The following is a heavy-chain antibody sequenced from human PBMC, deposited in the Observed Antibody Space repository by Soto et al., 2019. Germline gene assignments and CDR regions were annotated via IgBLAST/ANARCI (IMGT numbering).Heavy chain of an antibody. D-gene: IGHD3-10*01. Sequence: XESLKVYWQCSGNSFTSYWGGLVLQMPGKGLEWMGIIYPGDSDTRYSPSFQGQVTISADKSISTAYLQWSSLKASDTAMYYCASNYYGSGTGDYWGQRTLVTVPS. V-gene: IGHV5-51*01. CDR2: IYPGDSDT. J-gene: IGHJ4*02. CDR3: ASNYYGSGTGDY. CDR1: GNSFTSYW.